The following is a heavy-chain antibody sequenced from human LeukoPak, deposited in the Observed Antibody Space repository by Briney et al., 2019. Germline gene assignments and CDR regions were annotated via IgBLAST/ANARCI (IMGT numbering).Heavy chain of an antibody. CDR1: GFPFSNYA. D-gene: IGHD2-2*01. V-gene: IGHV3-30*18. CDR2: MSYDGSNK. CDR3: AKAGCNSTNCSETY. Sequence: PGGSPRLSCAASGFPFSNYAMRWVRQAPGKGLEWVAVMSYDGSNKYHADSVKGRFTISRDNSKNTLYLQMNSLRPDDTAVYYCAKAGCNSTNCSETYSGQGTLVTVSS. J-gene: IGHJ4*02.